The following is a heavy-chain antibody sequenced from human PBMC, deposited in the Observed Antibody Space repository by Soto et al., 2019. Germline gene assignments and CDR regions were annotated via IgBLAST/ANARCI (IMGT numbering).Heavy chain of an antibody. Sequence: SETLSLTCTVSGGSISSYYWSWIRQPPGKGLEWIGYIYYSGSTNYNPSLKSRVTISVDTSKNQFSLKLSSVTAADTAVYYCARYYDFWSGTPYFDYWGQGTLVTVSS. CDR1: GGSISSYY. CDR2: IYYSGST. J-gene: IGHJ4*02. CDR3: ARYYDFWSGTPYFDY. D-gene: IGHD3-3*01. V-gene: IGHV4-59*01.